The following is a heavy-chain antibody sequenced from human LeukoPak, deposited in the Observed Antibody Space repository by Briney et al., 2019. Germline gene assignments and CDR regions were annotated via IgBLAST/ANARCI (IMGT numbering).Heavy chain of an antibody. D-gene: IGHD6-6*01. V-gene: IGHV3-9*03. Sequence: GSSLRLSCAASGFTFDDYAMHWVRQAPGKGLEWVSGISRYGGSLDYPDSVKGRFTISRDNANNSLYLQMNSLRAEDMALDYCAKEGGYSSSWNYFDYWGQGTLVTVSS. CDR2: ISRYGGSL. J-gene: IGHJ4*02. CDR1: GFTFDDYA. CDR3: AKEGGYSSSWNYFDY.